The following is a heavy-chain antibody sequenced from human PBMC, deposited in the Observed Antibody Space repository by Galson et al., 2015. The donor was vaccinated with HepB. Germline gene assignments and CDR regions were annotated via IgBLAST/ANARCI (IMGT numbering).Heavy chain of an antibody. CDR2: ISAYNGDT. Sequence: SVKVSCKASGYTFNHHGITWVRQAPGQGLEWMGWISAYNGDTHYAQQSQGRVIMTTDTSTGAAYMELRSLRSDDTAVYYCARDPGGWELPEDYWGQGTLVTVSS. V-gene: IGHV1-18*01. D-gene: IGHD1-26*01. CDR1: GYTFNHHG. J-gene: IGHJ4*02. CDR3: ARDPGGWELPEDY.